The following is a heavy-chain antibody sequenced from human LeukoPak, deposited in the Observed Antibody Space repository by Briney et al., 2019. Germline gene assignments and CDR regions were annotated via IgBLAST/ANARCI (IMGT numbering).Heavy chain of an antibody. CDR3: AIQFLLCSGGSCYTFFDY. V-gene: IGHV4-39*07. Sequence: KPSETLSLTCTVSGGSISSSSYYWGWIRQPPGKGLEWIGSIYYSGSTYYNPSLKSRVTISVGTSKNQFSLKLSSVTAADTAVYYCAIQFLLCSGGSCYTFFDYRGQGTLVTVSS. CDR2: IYYSGST. D-gene: IGHD2-15*01. CDR1: GGSISSSSYY. J-gene: IGHJ4*02.